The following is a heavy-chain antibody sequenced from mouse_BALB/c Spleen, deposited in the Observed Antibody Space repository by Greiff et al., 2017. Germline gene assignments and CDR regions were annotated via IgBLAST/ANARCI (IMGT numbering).Heavy chain of an antibody. V-gene: IGHV1S29*02. J-gene: IGHJ4*01. CDR3: ARHYDYDDAMDY. CDR2: IYPYNGGT. D-gene: IGHD2-4*01. CDR1: GYTFTDYN. Sequence: LMEPGASVKISCKAFGYTFTDYNMHWVKQSHGKSLEWIGYIYPYNGGTGYNQKFKSKATLTVDNSSSTAYMELRSLTSEDSAVYYCARHYDYDDAMDYWGQGTSVTVSS.